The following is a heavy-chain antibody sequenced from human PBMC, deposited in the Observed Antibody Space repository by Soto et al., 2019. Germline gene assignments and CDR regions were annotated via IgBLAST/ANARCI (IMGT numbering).Heavy chain of an antibody. CDR1: GYSISSGYY. CDR3: ARGVAGSGFDL. CDR2: IYHGGST. V-gene: IGHV4-38-2*01. Sequence: SETLSLTCAVSGYSISSGYYWGWLRQPPGKGLEWIGSIYHGGSTYYNPSLNSRVTLSIDMTNNHFSLQLNSVTPDDTAVYYCARGVAGSGFDLWGQGTLVTVSS. D-gene: IGHD6-19*01. J-gene: IGHJ4*02.